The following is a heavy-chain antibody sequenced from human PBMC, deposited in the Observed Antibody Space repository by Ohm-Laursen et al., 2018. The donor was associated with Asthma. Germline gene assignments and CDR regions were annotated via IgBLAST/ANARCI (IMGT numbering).Heavy chain of an antibody. V-gene: IGHV3-33*01. D-gene: IGHD3-22*01. J-gene: IGHJ4*02. CDR1: GFIFTNYG. CDR3: ARDGSRSGHYPRPHDY. CDR2: IWYDGSNK. Sequence: SLRLSCAASGFIFTNYGMHWVRQAPGKGLEWVAVIWYDGSNKYYGDSVKGRFTISRDNSKNTVDLQMNSLRAEDTAVYYCARDGSRSGHYPRPHDYWGQGTLVTVSS.